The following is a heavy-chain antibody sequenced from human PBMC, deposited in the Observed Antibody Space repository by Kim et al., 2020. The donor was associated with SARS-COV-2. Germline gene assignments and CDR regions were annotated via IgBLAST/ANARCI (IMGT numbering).Heavy chain of an antibody. CDR2: ISSSSSYI. Sequence: GGSLRLSCAASGFTFSSYSMNWVRQAPGKGLEWVSSISSSSSYIYYADSVKGRFTISRDNAKNSLYLQMNSLRAEDTAVYYCARRFCGGSCYAWGIAEYYFDYWGQGTLVTVSS. J-gene: IGHJ4*02. CDR3: ARRFCGGSCYAWGIAEYYFDY. V-gene: IGHV3-21*01. D-gene: IGHD2-15*01. CDR1: GFTFSSYS.